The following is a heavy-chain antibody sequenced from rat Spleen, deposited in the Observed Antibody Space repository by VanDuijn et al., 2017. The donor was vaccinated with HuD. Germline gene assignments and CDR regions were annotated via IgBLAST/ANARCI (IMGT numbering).Heavy chain of an antibody. Sequence: QVQLKESGPGLVQPSQTLSLTCTVSGFSLTSHGVSWVRQPPGKGLEWIAAISSGGSTYYNSALKSRLSISRDTSKSQVFLKMNSLQTEDTAIYFCTRVDYGGSHFDYWGQGVMVTVSS. J-gene: IGHJ2*01. CDR3: TRVDYGGSHFDY. D-gene: IGHD1-11*01. CDR1: GFSLTSHG. CDR2: ISSGGST. V-gene: IGHV2S12*01.